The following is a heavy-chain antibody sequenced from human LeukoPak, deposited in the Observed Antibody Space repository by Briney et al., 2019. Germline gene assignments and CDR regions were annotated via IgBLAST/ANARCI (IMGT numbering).Heavy chain of an antibody. J-gene: IGHJ5*02. CDR3: ARVAPSYDSSGYYSSWFDP. CDR1: GGSISSHY. V-gene: IGHV4-59*11. Sequence: PSETLSLTCTVSGGSISSHYWSWIRQPPGKGLEWIGYTYYSGSTNYNPSLKSRVTIPVDTSKNQFSLKLSSVTAADTAVYYCARVAPSYDSSGYYSSWFDPWGQGTLVTVSS. D-gene: IGHD3-22*01. CDR2: TYYSGST.